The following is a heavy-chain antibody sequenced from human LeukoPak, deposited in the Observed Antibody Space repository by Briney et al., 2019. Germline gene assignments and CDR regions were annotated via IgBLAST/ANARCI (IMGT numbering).Heavy chain of an antibody. CDR2: IRYDGSNK. CDR3: AKGPSPYWYFDL. Sequence: GGSLRLSCAASGFTFSSYGMHWVRQAPGKGLEWVAFIRYDGSNKYYADSVKGRFTISRDNSKNTLYLQMNSLRAEDTAVYYCAKGPSPYWYFDLWGRGTLVTVSS. J-gene: IGHJ2*01. CDR1: GFTFSSYG. V-gene: IGHV3-30*02.